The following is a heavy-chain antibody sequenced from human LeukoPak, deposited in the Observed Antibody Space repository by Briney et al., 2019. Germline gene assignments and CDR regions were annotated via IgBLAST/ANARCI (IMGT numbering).Heavy chain of an antibody. Sequence: PSETLSLTCTVSGGSISSSSYYWGWIRQPPGKGLEWIGSIYYSGSTYYNPSLKSRVTISVDTSKNQFSLKLSSVTAADTAVYYCARERGGTAMVLGWFDPWGQGTLVTVSS. CDR3: ARERGGTAMVLGWFDP. D-gene: IGHD5-18*01. CDR1: GGSISSSSYY. CDR2: IYYSGST. V-gene: IGHV4-39*02. J-gene: IGHJ5*02.